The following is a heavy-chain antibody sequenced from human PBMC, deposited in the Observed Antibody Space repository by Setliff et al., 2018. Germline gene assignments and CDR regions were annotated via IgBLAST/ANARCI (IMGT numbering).Heavy chain of an antibody. CDR1: GGAVSGDY. CDR3: ARGRNVAARLLDS. CDR2: INHRGST. Sequence: PSETLSLTCSVSGGAVSGDYWTWIRQPPGKGLEYIGYINHRGSTNYNPSLKSRVTISVDTSKDQFSLKLISMTAADTAVYYCARGRNVAARLLDSWGQGTLVTVSS. V-gene: IGHV4-34*01. J-gene: IGHJ4*02. D-gene: IGHD6-6*01.